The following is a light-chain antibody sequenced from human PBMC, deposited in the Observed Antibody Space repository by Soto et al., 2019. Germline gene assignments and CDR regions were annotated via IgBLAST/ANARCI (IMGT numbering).Light chain of an antibody. CDR1: QGIRND. Sequence: DIHMTKSPSTRSSSVLDIVTITFLASQGIRNDLGWYQQKPGKAPKLLIYAASSLQSGVPSRFSGSGSGTDFTLTISSLQAEDFATYYCQQSHNTLITFGHGTRLEIK. CDR3: QQSHNTLIT. J-gene: IGKJ5*01. CDR2: AAS. V-gene: IGKV1-39*01.